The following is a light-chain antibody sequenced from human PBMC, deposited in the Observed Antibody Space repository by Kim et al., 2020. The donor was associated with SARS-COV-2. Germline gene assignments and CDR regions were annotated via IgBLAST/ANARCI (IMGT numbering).Light chain of an antibody. V-gene: IGKV1-5*03. CDR3: QQYNTSSQT. J-gene: IGKJ1*01. CDR2: KAS. CDR1: QSIRRW. Sequence: SASAGDTVTITCRASQSIRRWLAWYQQKKGYAPKLLISKASNLESDVPSRFSGSGSGTEFTLTINSLQPDDFATYYCQQYNTSSQTFGQGTKLEI.